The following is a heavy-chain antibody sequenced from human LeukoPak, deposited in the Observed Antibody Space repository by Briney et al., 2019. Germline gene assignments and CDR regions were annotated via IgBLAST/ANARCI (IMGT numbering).Heavy chain of an antibody. D-gene: IGHD4-17*01. V-gene: IGHV3-21*01. CDR3: ARELITYGDYPYYFDY. J-gene: IGHJ4*02. CDR2: IGSSSSYI. Sequence: GGSLRLSCAAPGFTFSNYNMNWVRQAPGKGLEWVSSIGSSSSYISYADSVKGRFTISRDNAKNSLYLQMNSLRAEDTAVYFCARELITYGDYPYYFDYWGQGTLVTVSS. CDR1: GFTFSNYN.